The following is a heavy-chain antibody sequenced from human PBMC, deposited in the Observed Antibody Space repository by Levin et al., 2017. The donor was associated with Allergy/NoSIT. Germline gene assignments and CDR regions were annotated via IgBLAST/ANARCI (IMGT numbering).Heavy chain of an antibody. D-gene: IGHD3-3*01. Sequence: SETLSLTCAVYGGSFSGYYWSWIRQPPGKGLEWIGEINHSGSTNYNPSLKSRVTISVDTSKNQFSLKLSSVTAADTAVYYCARGPRITIFGVVIRSGYYGMDVWGQGTTVTVSS. J-gene: IGHJ6*02. CDR3: ARGPRITIFGVVIRSGYYGMDV. V-gene: IGHV4-34*01. CDR1: GGSFSGYY. CDR2: INHSGST.